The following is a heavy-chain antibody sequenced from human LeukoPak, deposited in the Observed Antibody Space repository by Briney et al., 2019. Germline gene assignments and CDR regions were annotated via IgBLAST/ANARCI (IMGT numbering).Heavy chain of an antibody. D-gene: IGHD3-10*01. CDR1: GFTFSSYG. CDR3: ARDGLWFGELLGAFHI. V-gene: IGHV3-30*12. Sequence: PGGSLRLSCAASGFTFSSYGMHWVRQAPGTGLEWVAVISHDGDHKYHADSVKGRFTISRDNSKNTLYLQMNSLRADDTAVYYCARDGLWFGELLGAFHIWGQGTMVTVSS. CDR2: ISHDGDHK. J-gene: IGHJ3*02.